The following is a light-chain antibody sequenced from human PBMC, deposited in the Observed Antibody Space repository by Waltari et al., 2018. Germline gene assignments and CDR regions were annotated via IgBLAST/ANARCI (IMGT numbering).Light chain of an antibody. CDR3: SSYTSSRIWV. CDR1: SSDIGGYSH. CDR2: DVS. J-gene: IGLJ3*02. Sequence: QSALTQPASVSGSPGQSITISCTATSSDIGGYSHVFWYQQHPGKAPKLIIHDVSKRPSGVSNRFSGSKSGNTASLTISGLQAEDEADYYCSSYTSSRIWVFGGGTKLTVL. V-gene: IGLV2-14*01.